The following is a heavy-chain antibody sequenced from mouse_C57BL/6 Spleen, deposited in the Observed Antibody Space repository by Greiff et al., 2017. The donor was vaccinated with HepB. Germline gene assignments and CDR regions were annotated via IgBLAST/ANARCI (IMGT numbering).Heavy chain of an antibody. CDR1: GYSFTDYN. Sequence: EVKLQESGPELVKPGASVKISCKASGYSFTDYNMNWVKQSNGKSLEWIGVINPNYGTTSYNQKFKGKSTLTVDESSSTAYMQLSSLTSEDSAVYYCAYSNSFYYAMDYWGQGTSVTVSS. CDR2: INPNYGTT. D-gene: IGHD2-5*01. CDR3: AYSNSFYYAMDY. V-gene: IGHV1-39*01. J-gene: IGHJ4*01.